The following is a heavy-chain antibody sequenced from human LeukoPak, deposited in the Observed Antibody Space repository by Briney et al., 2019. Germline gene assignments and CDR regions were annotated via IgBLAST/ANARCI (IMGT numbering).Heavy chain of an antibody. CDR3: ARDPDDRDRGFDF. Sequence: SETLSLTCAVYGGPFSDYYWSWIRQPPGKGLEWIGKINHSGSTNYNPSLKSRVTILVDKSKNQFPLKLNSLTAADTAVYYCARDPDDRDRGFDFWGQGTLVTVSS. D-gene: IGHD3-22*01. J-gene: IGHJ4*02. CDR1: GGPFSDYY. CDR2: INHSGST. V-gene: IGHV4-34*01.